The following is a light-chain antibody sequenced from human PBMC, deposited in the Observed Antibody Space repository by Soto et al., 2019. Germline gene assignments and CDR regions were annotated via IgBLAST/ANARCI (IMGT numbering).Light chain of an antibody. CDR3: QESYNLHT. Sequence: DIQMTQSPSSLSASVGDRVTITCRASQNINSYLNWYQQKVGKAPKLLINAASTLQSGVPLRFRGSGSGTDVTLTISSVQPEDFATYYCQESYNLHTFGGGTKVEIK. CDR2: AAS. V-gene: IGKV1-39*01. J-gene: IGKJ4*01. CDR1: QNINSY.